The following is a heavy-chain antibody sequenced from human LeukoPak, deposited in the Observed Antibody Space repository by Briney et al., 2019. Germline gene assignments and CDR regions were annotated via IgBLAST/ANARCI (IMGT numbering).Heavy chain of an antibody. CDR1: GGTFSSYA. CDR3: AREGYSSGWYPGDI. V-gene: IGHV1-69*04. J-gene: IGHJ3*02. Sequence: GASVKVSCKASGGTFSSYAISWVRQAPGQGLEWMGRIIPILGIANYAQKFQGRVTITADKSTSTAYMELSSLRSEDTAVYYCAREGYSSGWYPGDIWGQGTMVTVSS. CDR2: IIPILGIA. D-gene: IGHD6-19*01.